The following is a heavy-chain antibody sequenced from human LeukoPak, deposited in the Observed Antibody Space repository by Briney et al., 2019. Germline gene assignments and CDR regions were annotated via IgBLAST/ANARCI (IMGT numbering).Heavy chain of an antibody. D-gene: IGHD2-2*01. J-gene: IGHJ4*02. CDR1: GGSISSSSYY. V-gene: IGHV4-39*01. CDR2: IYYSGST. CDR3: ARLASSRYCSSTICSRDY. Sequence: SETLSLTCTVSGGSISSSSYYWGWIRQPPGKGLEWIGSIYYSGSTYYNPSLKSRVTISVDTSKNQFSLKLSSVTTADTAVYYCARLASSRYCSSTICSRDYWGQGTLVTVSS.